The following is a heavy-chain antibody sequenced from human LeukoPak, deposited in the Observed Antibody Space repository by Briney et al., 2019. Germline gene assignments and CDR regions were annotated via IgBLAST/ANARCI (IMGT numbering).Heavy chain of an antibody. CDR3: ASGHCSSTSCYLYYYMDV. J-gene: IGHJ6*03. Sequence: EASVKVSCKASGYTFTSYGISWVRQAPGQGLEWMGWISAYNGNTNYAQKLQGRVTMTTDTSTSTAYMELRSLRSDDTAVYYCASGHCSSTSCYLYYYMDVWGKGTTVTVSS. CDR1: GYTFTSYG. V-gene: IGHV1-18*01. D-gene: IGHD2-2*03. CDR2: ISAYNGNT.